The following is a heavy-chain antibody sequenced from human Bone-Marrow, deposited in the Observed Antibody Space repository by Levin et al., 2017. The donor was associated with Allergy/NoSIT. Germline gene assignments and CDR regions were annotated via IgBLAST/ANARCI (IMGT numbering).Heavy chain of an antibody. CDR2: VHSSEVT. V-gene: IGHV4-31*03. J-gene: IGHJ4*02. CDR3: ARGVYCGGGCYSGTDY. CDR1: GGSISSGGFY. Sequence: SETLSLTCTVSGGSISSGGFYWTWIRQHPGKGLEWIGYVHSSEVTYYNPSLKSRLTISLDTSKNQFSLKLSSVTAADTAVYYCARGVYCGGGCYSGTDYWGQGALVTVSS. D-gene: IGHD2-21*02.